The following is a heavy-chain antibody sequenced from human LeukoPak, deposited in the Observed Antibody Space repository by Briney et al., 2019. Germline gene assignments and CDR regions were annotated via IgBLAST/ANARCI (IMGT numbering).Heavy chain of an antibody. J-gene: IGHJ5*02. CDR3: TRSPGAPGWFDP. V-gene: IGHV3-49*04. CDR2: IRSKTYGGAI. Sequence: PGGSLRLSCTASGFSIGDYAMSWVRQAPGKGLEWVGFIRSKTYGGAIEYAASVKGRFTISRDDSKSIAYLQMNSLKTEDTAVYYCTRSPGAPGWFDPWGQGTLVTVSS. CDR1: GFSIGDYA.